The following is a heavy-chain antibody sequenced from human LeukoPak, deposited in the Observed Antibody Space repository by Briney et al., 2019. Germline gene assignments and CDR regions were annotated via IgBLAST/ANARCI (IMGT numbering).Heavy chain of an antibody. V-gene: IGHV3-48*03. CDR3: ARRDISGWYGNWFDP. J-gene: IGHJ5*02. CDR2: ISSSGSTI. D-gene: IGHD6-19*01. CDR1: GFTFSGYE. Sequence: QPGGSLRLSCAASGFTFSGYEMNWVRQAPGKGLEWVSYISSSGSTIYYADSVKGRFTISRDNAKNSLYLQMNSLRGEDTAIYYCARRDISGWYGNWFDPWGHGTLVTVSS.